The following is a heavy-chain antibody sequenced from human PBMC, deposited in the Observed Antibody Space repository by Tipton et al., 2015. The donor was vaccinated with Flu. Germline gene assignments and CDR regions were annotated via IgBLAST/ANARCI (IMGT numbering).Heavy chain of an antibody. CDR3: ARVLWGRYDFWSPFDY. CDR2: TYYKSKWYN. D-gene: IGHD3-3*01. V-gene: IGHV6-1*01. CDR1: GDSVSSNSAA. J-gene: IGHJ4*02. Sequence: LVKPTQTLSLTCAISGDSVSSNSAAWNWIRQSPSRGLEWLGRTYYKSKWYNDYAVSVKSRIAINPDTSKNQFSLQLNSVTPEDTAVYYCARVLWGRYDFWSPFDYWGQGTLVTVSS.